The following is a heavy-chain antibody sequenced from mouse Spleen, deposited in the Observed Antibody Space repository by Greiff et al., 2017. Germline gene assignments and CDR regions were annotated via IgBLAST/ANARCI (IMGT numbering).Heavy chain of an antibody. V-gene: IGHV1-82*01. CDR3: ASHYYGSSPFDY. CDR1: GYAFSSSW. Sequence: VKLMESGPELVKPGASVKISCKASGYAFSSSWMNWVKQRPGKGLEWIGRIYPGDGDTNYNGKFKGKATLTADKSSSTAYMQLSSLTSEDSAVYFCASHYYGSSPFDYWGQGTTLTVSS. CDR2: IYPGDGDT. D-gene: IGHD1-1*01. J-gene: IGHJ2*01.